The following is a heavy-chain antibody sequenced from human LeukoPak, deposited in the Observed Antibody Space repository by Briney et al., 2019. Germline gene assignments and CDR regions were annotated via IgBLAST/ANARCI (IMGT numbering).Heavy chain of an antibody. CDR3: ARKREAYCGGDCYWAPDY. D-gene: IGHD2-21*02. CDR2: ISSSSSYI. J-gene: IGHJ4*02. Sequence: GGSLRLSCAASGFTFSSYSMNWVRQAPGKGLEWVSSISSSSSYIYYADSVKGRFTISRDNAKNSLYLQMNSLRAEDTAVYYCARKREAYCGGDCYWAPDYWGQGTLVTVSS. CDR1: GFTFSSYS. V-gene: IGHV3-21*01.